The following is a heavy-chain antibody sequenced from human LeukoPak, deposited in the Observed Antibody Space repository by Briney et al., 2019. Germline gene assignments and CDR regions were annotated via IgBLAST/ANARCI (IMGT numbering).Heavy chain of an antibody. CDR2: IYYSGST. D-gene: IGHD4-17*01. CDR1: GGSISSGGYY. V-gene: IGHV4-31*03. Sequence: XXSLTCTVSGGSISSGGYYWSWVRQHPGTGLEWIGYIYYSGSTYYNPSLKSRVTISVDTSKNQFSLKLSSVTAADTAVYYCARDLSQDGDYVNAFDIWGQGTMVTVSS. CDR3: ARDLSQDGDYVNAFDI. J-gene: IGHJ3*02.